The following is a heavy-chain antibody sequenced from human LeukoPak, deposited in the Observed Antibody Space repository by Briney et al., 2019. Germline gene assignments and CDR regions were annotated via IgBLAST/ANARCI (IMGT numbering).Heavy chain of an antibody. CDR1: GRTFSSYA. D-gene: IGHD3-3*01. J-gene: IGHJ3*02. CDR2: IIPIFGTA. V-gene: IGHV1-69*06. CDR3: ARDRRGLVLRHTNAFDI. Sequence: SVKVSCKASGRTFSSYAISWVRQAPGQGLEWMGGIIPIFGTANYAQKFQGGVTITADKSTSTAYMELSSLRSEDTAVYYCARDRRGLVLRHTNAFDIWGQGTMVTVSS.